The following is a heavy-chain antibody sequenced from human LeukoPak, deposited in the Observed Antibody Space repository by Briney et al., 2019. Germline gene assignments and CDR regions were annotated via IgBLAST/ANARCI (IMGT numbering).Heavy chain of an antibody. Sequence: SETLSLTCTVSGGPISSYYWSWIRQPPGKGLEWTGYIYYSGSTNYNPSLKSRVTISVDTSKNQFSLKLSSVTAADTAVYYCARQVGATYYFDYWGQGTLVTVSS. D-gene: IGHD1-26*01. V-gene: IGHV4-59*08. CDR3: ARQVGATYYFDY. CDR1: GGPISSYY. J-gene: IGHJ4*02. CDR2: IYYSGST.